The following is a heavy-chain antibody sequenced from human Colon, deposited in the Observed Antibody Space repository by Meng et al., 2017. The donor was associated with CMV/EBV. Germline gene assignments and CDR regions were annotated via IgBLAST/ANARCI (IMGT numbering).Heavy chain of an antibody. J-gene: IGHJ4*01. CDR2: MSPAENEY. CDR3: ATDFGWYRRIY. D-gene: IGHD6-19*01. V-gene: IGHV3-7*03. Sequence: GESLKISCAASGFAFSTFGMTWVRQRPGKGLELVANMSPAENEYSYGDSVEGRFTMSRDNAKDSLYLDMTGLRADDTAVYFCATDFGWYRRIYWGQGTLVTVSS. CDR1: GFAFSTFG.